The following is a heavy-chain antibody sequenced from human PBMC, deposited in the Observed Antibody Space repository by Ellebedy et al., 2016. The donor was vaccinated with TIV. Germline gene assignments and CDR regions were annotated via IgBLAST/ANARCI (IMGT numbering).Heavy chain of an antibody. CDR2: MNPNSGNR. CDR1: GYTFTSYD. Sequence: AASVKVSCKASGYTFTSYDINWVRQATGQGLEWMGWMNPNSGNRGYAQKFQDRLTMTRNTSINTAYLDLSSLRSEDTAVYYCACATPHGSYLAEYFQNWGQGTLVTVSS. D-gene: IGHD1-26*01. J-gene: IGHJ1*01. CDR3: ACATPHGSYLAEYFQN. V-gene: IGHV1-8*01.